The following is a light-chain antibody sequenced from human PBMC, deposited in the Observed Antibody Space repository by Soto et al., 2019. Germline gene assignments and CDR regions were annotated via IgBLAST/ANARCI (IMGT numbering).Light chain of an antibody. CDR3: QSYDGGLSAYV. Sequence: QSALTQPPSVSGAPGQRVTISCTGSGSNIGAGFDVHWYQQLPRTSPKLLVYGNSNRPSGVPDRFSGSKSGTSASLAITGLQAEDEADYYCQSYDGGLSAYVFGGGTKLTVL. J-gene: IGLJ1*01. CDR2: GNS. V-gene: IGLV1-40*01. CDR1: GSNIGAGFD.